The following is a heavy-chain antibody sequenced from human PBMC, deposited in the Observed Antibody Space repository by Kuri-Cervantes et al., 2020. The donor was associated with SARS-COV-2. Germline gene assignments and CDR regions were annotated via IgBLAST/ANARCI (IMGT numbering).Heavy chain of an antibody. CDR2: INHSGST. J-gene: IGHJ4*02. V-gene: IGHV4-34*01. CDR3: ARVFTASFDF. CDR1: GESFIGYY. Sequence: SETLSLTCAVYGESFIGYYWSWVRQPPGKGLEWIGDINHSGSTNYNPSLKSRVTISLDTSTNQFSLKLSSVTAAETAVYYCARVFTASFDFWGRGTLVTVSS.